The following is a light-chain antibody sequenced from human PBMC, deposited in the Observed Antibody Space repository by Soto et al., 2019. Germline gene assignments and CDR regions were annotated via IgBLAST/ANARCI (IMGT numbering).Light chain of an antibody. V-gene: IGKV3-15*01. CDR1: QSVTSN. Sequence: EIMMTQSPATLSVSPGERATLSCRASQSVTSNLAWYQHKPGQAPRLLIYGASTRTTGVPARFSGSGSGTEFTLTISSLQSEDFALYYCQQYNNYITFGQGTRLEIK. CDR3: QQYNNYIT. J-gene: IGKJ5*01. CDR2: GAS.